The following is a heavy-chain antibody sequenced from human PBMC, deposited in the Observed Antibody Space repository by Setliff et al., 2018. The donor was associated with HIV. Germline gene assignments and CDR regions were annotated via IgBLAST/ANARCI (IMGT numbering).Heavy chain of an antibody. V-gene: IGHV1-69*06. Sequence: SVKVSCKASGGTFSSYAISWVRQAPGQGLEWMGGIIPIFGTANYAQKFQGRVTITADKSTGAAYMELSSLRSDDTAVYYCARGDPYSSDWFLDYWGQGTLVTVSS. CDR3: ARGDPYSSDWFLDY. J-gene: IGHJ4*02. CDR2: IIPIFGTA. CDR1: GGTFSSYA. D-gene: IGHD6-19*01.